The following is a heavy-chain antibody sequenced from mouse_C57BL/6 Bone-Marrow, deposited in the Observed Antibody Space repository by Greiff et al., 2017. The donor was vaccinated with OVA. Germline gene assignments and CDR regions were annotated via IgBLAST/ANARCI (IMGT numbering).Heavy chain of an antibody. J-gene: IGHJ2*01. Sequence: EVHLVESGEGLVKPGGSLKLSCAASGFTFSSYAMSWVRQTPEKRLEWVAYLSSGGDYIYYADTVKGRFTISRDNARNTLYLQMSSLKSEDTAMYYCTREGDHYFDYWGQGTTLTVSS. CDR2: LSSGGDYI. CDR3: TREGDHYFDY. CDR1: GFTFSSYA. V-gene: IGHV5-9-1*02.